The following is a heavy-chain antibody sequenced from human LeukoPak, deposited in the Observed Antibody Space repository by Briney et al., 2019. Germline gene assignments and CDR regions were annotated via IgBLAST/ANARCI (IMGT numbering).Heavy chain of an antibody. Sequence: GRSLRLSYAASGFTFRSYAMHWVGQASGKGLEGVAVVSYDGCNKYYADTVKGRVAISRDNSKNTLYLQMNSLRAEDTAVYYCARDPQYCSSTSCKNYYYYMDGWGKGATVTGSS. D-gene: IGHD2-2*01. V-gene: IGHV3-30*09. CDR1: GFTFRSYA. CDR3: ARDPQYCSSTSCKNYYYYMDG. J-gene: IGHJ6*03. CDR2: VSYDGCNK.